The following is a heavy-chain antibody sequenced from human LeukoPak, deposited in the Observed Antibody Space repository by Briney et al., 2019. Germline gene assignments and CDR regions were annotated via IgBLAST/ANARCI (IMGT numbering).Heavy chain of an antibody. V-gene: IGHV3-48*01. CDR2: ISTTMTTI. CDR3: ARDLMGIAYRGAFYY. Sequence: PGGSLRLSCVASGLTLSGYGMNWVRQAPGKGLEWLSYISTTMTTIYYADSVKGRFTVSRDNAKNSLYLQMDSLRAEDTAVYYCARDLMGIAYRGAFYYWGQGTLVTVSS. CDR1: GLTLSGYG. J-gene: IGHJ4*02. D-gene: IGHD6-13*01.